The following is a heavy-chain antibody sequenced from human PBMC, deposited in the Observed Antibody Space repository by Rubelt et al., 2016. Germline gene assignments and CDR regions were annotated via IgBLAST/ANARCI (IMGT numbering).Heavy chain of an antibody. CDR1: GFTVSTNY. Sequence: EVQLVESGGGLIQSGGSLRLSCAASGFTVSTNYMSWVRQAPGKGLDWVSVIYSGGGTYYAESAKGRFTVSKDNSKNTIYLQMNGLRAVDTAVFYCVRIVDTSNDYGLADYWGQGTLVTVSS. J-gene: IGHJ4*02. CDR2: IYSGGGT. CDR3: VRIVDTSNDYGLADY. D-gene: IGHD3-16*01. V-gene: IGHV3-66*02.